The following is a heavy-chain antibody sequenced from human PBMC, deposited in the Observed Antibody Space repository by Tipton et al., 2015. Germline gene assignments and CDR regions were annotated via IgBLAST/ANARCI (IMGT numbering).Heavy chain of an antibody. CDR3: ACQDYDSLTRDYQTVDY. Sequence: TLSLTCAVSGESFSKYYWSWIRQSPGKGLEWIGEINDRGKSNYNPSLKSRVTMSRDTSKNQFSLKLTSVTAADTAVYYCACQDYDSLTRDYQTVDYWGQGTLVTVSS. CDR1: GESFSKYY. J-gene: IGHJ4*02. CDR2: INDRGKS. D-gene: IGHD3-9*01. V-gene: IGHV4-34*01.